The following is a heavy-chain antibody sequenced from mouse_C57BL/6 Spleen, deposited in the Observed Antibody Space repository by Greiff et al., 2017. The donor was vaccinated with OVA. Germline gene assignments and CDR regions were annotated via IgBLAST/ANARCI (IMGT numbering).Heavy chain of an antibody. CDR3: AQYGGYGSSLYAMDY. J-gene: IGHJ4*01. Sequence: EVQLQQSGPELVKPGASVKISCKASGYTFTDYYMNWVKQSHGKSLEWIGDINPNNGGTSYNQKFKGKATLTVDKSSSTAYMELRSLTSEDSAVYYCAQYGGYGSSLYAMDYWGQGTSVTVSS. CDR1: GYTFTDYY. CDR2: INPNNGGT. V-gene: IGHV1-26*01. D-gene: IGHD1-1*01.